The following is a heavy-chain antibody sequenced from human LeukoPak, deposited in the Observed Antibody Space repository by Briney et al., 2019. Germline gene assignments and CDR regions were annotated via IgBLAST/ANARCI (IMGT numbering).Heavy chain of an antibody. V-gene: IGHV1-2*02. J-gene: IGHJ6*03. CDR2: INPNSGGT. CDR3: ARDRITGITNYYYYMDV. CDR1: GYTFTGYY. Sequence: GASVKVSCKASGYTFTGYYIHWVRRAPGQGLEWMGWINPNSGGTNYAQKFQGRVTMTRDTSISTAYMELSRLRSDDTAVYYCARDRITGITNYYYYMDVWGKGTTVTVSS. D-gene: IGHD1-7*01.